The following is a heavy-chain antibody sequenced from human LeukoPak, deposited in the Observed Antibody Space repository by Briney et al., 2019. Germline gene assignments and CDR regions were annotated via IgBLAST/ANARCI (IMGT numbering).Heavy chain of an antibody. V-gene: IGHV3-33*01. CDR2: IWYDGSNK. CDR3: ARWEVDY. J-gene: IGHJ4*02. CDR1: GFTFSSYG. D-gene: IGHD1-26*01. Sequence: PGGSLRLSCAASGFTFSSYGMHWVRQAPGKGLEWVALIWYDGSNKYYADSVKGRFTISRDNSKNTLYLQMNSLRVEDTAVYYCARWEVDYWGQGTLVTV.